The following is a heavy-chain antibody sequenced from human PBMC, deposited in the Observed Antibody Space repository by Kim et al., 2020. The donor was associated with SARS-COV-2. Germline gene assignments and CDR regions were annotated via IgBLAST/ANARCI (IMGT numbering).Heavy chain of an antibody. CDR3: APWGGYEGS. V-gene: IGHV3-7*01. D-gene: IGHD5-12*01. Sequence: GGSLRLSCAASGFPFGSYWMKWVRQAPGRGLEWVANIKQDGGAKYYVDPVKGRFTISRDNAKNSLYLQMNNLTAEDTAVYYCAPWGGYEGSWGQGTLVTV. J-gene: IGHJ5*02. CDR2: IKQDGGAK. CDR1: GFPFGSYW.